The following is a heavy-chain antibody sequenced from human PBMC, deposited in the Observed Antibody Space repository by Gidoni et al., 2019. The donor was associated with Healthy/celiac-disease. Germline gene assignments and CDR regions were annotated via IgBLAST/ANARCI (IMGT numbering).Heavy chain of an antibody. CDR1: GYTLTRYY. Sequence: QVQLVQSGAEVKKPGASVKVSCKAAGYTLTRYYMNWVRQAPGQGLEWMGIIDPSGGSTSYAQKFQVRVTMTRDTSTSTVYMELSSLRSEDTAVYYCARSILWFGDVTDAFDIWGQGTMVTVSS. CDR2: IDPSGGST. D-gene: IGHD3-10*01. CDR3: ARSILWFGDVTDAFDI. V-gene: IGHV1-46*01. J-gene: IGHJ3*02.